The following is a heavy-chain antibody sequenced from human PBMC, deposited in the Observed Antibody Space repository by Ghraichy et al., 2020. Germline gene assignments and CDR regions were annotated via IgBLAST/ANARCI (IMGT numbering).Heavy chain of an antibody. V-gene: IGHV3-7*01. J-gene: IGHJ6*02. CDR2: IKQDGSEK. CDR1: GFTFSSYW. CDR3: ARDTGTTVTTWTYYYYGMDV. Sequence: GGSLRLSCAASGFTFSSYWMSWVRQAPGKGLEWVANIKQDGSEKYYVDSVKGRFTISRDNAKNSLYLQMNSRRAEDTAVYYCARDTGTTVTTWTYYYYGMDVWGQGTTVTVSS. D-gene: IGHD4-17*01.